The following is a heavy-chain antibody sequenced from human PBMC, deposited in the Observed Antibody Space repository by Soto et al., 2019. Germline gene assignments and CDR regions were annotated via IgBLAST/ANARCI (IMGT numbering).Heavy chain of an antibody. D-gene: IGHD2-21*01. Sequence: ASVKVSCKASGGTFSSYAISWVRQAPGQGLEWMGGIIPIFGTANYAQKFQGRVTITADESTSTAYMELSSLRSEDTAVYYCAKPGFEMAIARIVYYYGMDVWGQGTTVTVSS. CDR3: AKPGFEMAIARIVYYYGMDV. CDR1: GGTFSSYA. CDR2: IIPIFGTA. J-gene: IGHJ6*02. V-gene: IGHV1-69*13.